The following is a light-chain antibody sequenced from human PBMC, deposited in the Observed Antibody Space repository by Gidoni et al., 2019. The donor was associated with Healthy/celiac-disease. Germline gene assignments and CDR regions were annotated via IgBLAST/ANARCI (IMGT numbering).Light chain of an antibody. Sequence: MTHSPSSLSASVGDRVTITCRASQSISSYLNWYQQKPGKAPKLLIYAASSLQSGVPSRFSGSGSGTDFTLTISSLQPEDFATYYCQQSYSTLFTFGPGTKVDIK. V-gene: IGKV1-39*01. J-gene: IGKJ3*01. CDR3: QQSYSTLFT. CDR2: AAS. CDR1: QSISSY.